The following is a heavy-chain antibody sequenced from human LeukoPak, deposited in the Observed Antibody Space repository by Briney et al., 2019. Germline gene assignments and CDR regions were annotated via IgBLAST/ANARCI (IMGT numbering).Heavy chain of an antibody. D-gene: IGHD1-26*01. J-gene: IGHJ4*02. CDR2: INSDGSST. V-gene: IGHV3-74*01. CDR3: GRALGSPLDY. Sequence: PGGSLRLSCAASGFTFSSVWMHWVRQVPGEGLVWVSRINSDGSSTAYADSVKGRFTISRDNAKNTLYLQMNSLRVEDTAVYYCGRALGSPLDYWGQGTLVTVSS. CDR1: GFTFSSVW.